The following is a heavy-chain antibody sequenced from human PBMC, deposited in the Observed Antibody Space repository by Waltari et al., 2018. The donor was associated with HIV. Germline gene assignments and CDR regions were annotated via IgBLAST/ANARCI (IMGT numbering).Heavy chain of an antibody. CDR3: ATHLTGSGSFFYYIMDN. D-gene: IGHD3-10*01. CDR2: IDGDATTT. CDR1: GSAFWPFP. Sequence: EVRLSESGGARVQPGEALTLSCQVAGSAFWPFPLSWSRQSPERGLEWLATIDGDATTTHYADSVRGRSVVSRDLSKGMLLLQMDGLRVDDTAVYFCATHLTGSGSFFYYIMDNWGRGTTVSVS. V-gene: IGHV3-23*01. J-gene: IGHJ6*02.